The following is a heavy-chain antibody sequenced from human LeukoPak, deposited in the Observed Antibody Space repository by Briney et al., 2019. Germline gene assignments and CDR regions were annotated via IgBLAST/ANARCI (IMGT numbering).Heavy chain of an antibody. CDR3: ARDHVASGWYDY. CDR2: ISANNGNT. Sequence: ASVKVSCKTSGYTFSRYGISRVRQAPGQGLEWMGWISANNGNTKYAQKLQGRVTMTIDTSSSTAYMELRSLKSADTAVHYCARDHVASGWYDYWGQGTLVTVSS. CDR1: GYTFSRYG. J-gene: IGHJ4*02. V-gene: IGHV1-18*01. D-gene: IGHD6-19*01.